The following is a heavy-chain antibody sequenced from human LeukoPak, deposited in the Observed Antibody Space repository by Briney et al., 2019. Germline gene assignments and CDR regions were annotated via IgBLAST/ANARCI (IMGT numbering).Heavy chain of an antibody. Sequence: SETLSLTCAVYGGSFTDYYWSWIRQSPGKGLEYIGEINHRGTTSYNPSLQSRVTMSIDTSKKQFSLKLRSVTAADTAIYYCVRGLWSDDSGNYWGQGALSPSPQ. CDR3: VRGLWSDDSGNY. J-gene: IGHJ4*02. CDR1: GGSFTDYY. V-gene: IGHV4-34*01. D-gene: IGHD3-10*01. CDR2: INHRGTT.